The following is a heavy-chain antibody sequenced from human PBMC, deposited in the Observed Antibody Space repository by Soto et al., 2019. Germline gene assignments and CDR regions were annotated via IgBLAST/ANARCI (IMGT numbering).Heavy chain of an antibody. CDR2: IRSKAYGGTT. J-gene: IGHJ6*04. V-gene: IGHV3-49*04. CDR1: GFTFGDYA. CDR3: TRDLYSADRGWAHGMDV. Sequence: PGGSLRLSCPASGFTFGDYAMSWVRQAPGKGLEWVGFIRSKAYGGTTEYAASVKGRFTISRDDSKSIAYLQMNSLKTEDTAVYYCTRDLYSADRGWAHGMDVWGKGTTVTVSS. D-gene: IGHD2-21*01.